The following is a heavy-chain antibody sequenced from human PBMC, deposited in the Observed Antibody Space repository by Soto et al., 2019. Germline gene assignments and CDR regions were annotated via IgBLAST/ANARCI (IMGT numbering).Heavy chain of an antibody. CDR3: APPPGGGGY. Sequence: QVQLVESGGGVVQPGTSLRLSCAASGFTFSSYAVHWVRQAPGKGLAWVAVISKDGSNKYYADSVKGRFTISRDNSKNTLYLQMNSLRADDTAVFYGAPPPGGGGYWGQGTLVTVSS. V-gene: IGHV3-30*14. CDR2: ISKDGSNK. J-gene: IGHJ4*02. D-gene: IGHD3-10*01. CDR1: GFTFSSYA.